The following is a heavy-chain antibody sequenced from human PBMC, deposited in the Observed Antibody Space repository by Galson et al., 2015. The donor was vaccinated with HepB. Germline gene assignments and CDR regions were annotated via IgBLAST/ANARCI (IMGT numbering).Heavy chain of an antibody. J-gene: IGHJ4*02. Sequence: SLRLSCAVSGFTFSRQWMSWVRQASGKGPEWVASIKEDGSDKYYVESVKGRFTISRDNAKNSLYLQMNSLRAEDTAVYYCARGGVWGQGTLVTVPS. V-gene: IGHV3-7*03. D-gene: IGHD1-26*01. CDR1: GFTFSRQW. CDR2: IKEDGSDK. CDR3: ARGGV.